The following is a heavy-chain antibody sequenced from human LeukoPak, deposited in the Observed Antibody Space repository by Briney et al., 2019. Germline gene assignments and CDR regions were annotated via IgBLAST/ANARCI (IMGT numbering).Heavy chain of an antibody. CDR1: GFTFSSYW. D-gene: IGHD3-10*01. Sequence: GGSLRLSCAASGFTFSSYWMHWVRQAPGKGLVWVSRINSDGSSTSYADSVKGRFTISRDNAKNTLYLQMNSLRAEDTAVYYCARGITMVRGVIIYYFDYWGQGTLVTVSS. J-gene: IGHJ4*02. V-gene: IGHV3-74*01. CDR3: ARGITMVRGVIIYYFDY. CDR2: INSDGSST.